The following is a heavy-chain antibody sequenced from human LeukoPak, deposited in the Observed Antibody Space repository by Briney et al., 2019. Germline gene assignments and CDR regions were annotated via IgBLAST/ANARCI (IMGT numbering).Heavy chain of an antibody. CDR3: ARVYIAARQNFDY. J-gene: IGHJ4*02. CDR1: GYTFTGYY. Sequence: ASVKVSCKASGYTFTGYYMHWVRQAPGQGLEWMGWINPNSGGTNYAQKFQGRVTMTRDTSISTAYMELSRLRSDDTAVYYCARVYIAARQNFDYWGQGTLVTVSS. V-gene: IGHV1-2*02. CDR2: INPNSGGT. D-gene: IGHD6-6*01.